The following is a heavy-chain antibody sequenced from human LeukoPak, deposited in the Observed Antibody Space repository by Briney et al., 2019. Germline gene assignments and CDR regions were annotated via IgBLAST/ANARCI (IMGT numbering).Heavy chain of an antibody. D-gene: IGHD3-22*01. V-gene: IGHV1-69*05. CDR3: ARSVYDSSGYYPYYYYYYMDV. CDR1: GGTFSSYA. J-gene: IGHJ6*03. CDR2: IIPIFGTA. Sequence: GASVKVSCKASGGTFSSYAISWVRQAPGQGLEWMGGIIPIFGTANYAQKFQGRVTITTDGSTSTAYMELSSLRSEDTAVYYCARSVYDSSGYYPYYYYYYMDVWGKGTTVTVSS.